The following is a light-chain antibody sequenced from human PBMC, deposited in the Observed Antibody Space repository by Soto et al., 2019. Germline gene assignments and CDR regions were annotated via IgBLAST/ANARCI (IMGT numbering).Light chain of an antibody. CDR3: NSQRSSGTRV. CDR2: EVS. Sequence: QSALTQPTSVSGSPGQSVTISCTGTSSDIGTYNFVSWYQQLPGKAPKLIIYEVSNRPSGVSNRFSGSKSGYTASLTISGLQAEDEADYYCNSQRSSGTRVFGTGTKVTVL. V-gene: IGLV2-14*01. CDR1: SSDIGTYNF. J-gene: IGLJ1*01.